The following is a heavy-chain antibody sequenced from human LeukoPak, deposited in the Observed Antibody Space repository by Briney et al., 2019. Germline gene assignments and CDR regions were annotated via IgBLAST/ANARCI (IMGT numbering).Heavy chain of an antibody. CDR3: AGTYDSSGYYSYYFDY. J-gene: IGHJ4*02. V-gene: IGHV1-69*04. CDR1: GGTFSSYA. CDR2: IIPILGIA. D-gene: IGHD3-22*01. Sequence: SVKVSCKASGGTFSSYAISWVQQAPGQGLEWMGRIIPILGIANYAQKFQGRVTITADKSTSTAYMELSSLRSEDTAVYYCAGTYDSSGYYSYYFDYWGQGTLVTVSS.